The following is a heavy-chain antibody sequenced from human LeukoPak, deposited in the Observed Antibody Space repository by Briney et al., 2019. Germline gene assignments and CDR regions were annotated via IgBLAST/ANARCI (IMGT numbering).Heavy chain of an antibody. CDR2: IYYSGST. V-gene: IGHV4-30-4*01. J-gene: IGHJ5*02. D-gene: IGHD3-10*01. CDR1: GSSISSGDYY. CDR3: ARGPFYGSGSYGWFDP. Sequence: SQTLSLTCTVSGSSISSGDYYWSWIRQPPGKGLEWIGYIYYSGSTYYNPSLKSRVTISVDTSKNQFSLKLSSVTAAETAVYYCARGPFYGSGSYGWFDPWGQGTLVTVSS.